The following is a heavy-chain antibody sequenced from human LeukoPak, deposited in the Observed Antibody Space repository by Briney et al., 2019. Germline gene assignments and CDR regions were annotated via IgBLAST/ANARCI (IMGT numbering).Heavy chain of an antibody. CDR1: GFTFSSFD. J-gene: IGHJ6*03. D-gene: IGHD1-1*01. V-gene: IGHV3-13*01. CDR2: IGTASDT. Sequence: SGWSLRLSCAASGFTFSSFDMHWVRQPTGQGLEWVSTIGTASDTYYPGSVEGRFTLSRDNAKNSLYPQMNSLTAGDTAVYYCARGPPRGKYYYMDVWGKGTTVTVSS. CDR3: ARGPPRGKYYYMDV.